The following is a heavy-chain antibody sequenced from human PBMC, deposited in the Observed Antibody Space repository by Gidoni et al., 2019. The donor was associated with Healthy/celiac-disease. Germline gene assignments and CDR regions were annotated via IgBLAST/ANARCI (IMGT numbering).Heavy chain of an antibody. CDR3: AKDLVGTYYYDSSGYY. CDR1: GFNFSSDA. J-gene: IGHJ4*02. V-gene: IGHV3-23*01. CDR2: ISGSGGST. D-gene: IGHD3-22*01. Sequence: EVQLLESGGGLVQPGGSLRLSCAASGFNFSSDAMSWVRQAPGKGLEWVSAISGSGGSTYYADSVKGRFTISRDNSKNTLYLQMNSLRAEDTAVYYCAKDLVGTYYYDSSGYYWGQGTLVTVSS.